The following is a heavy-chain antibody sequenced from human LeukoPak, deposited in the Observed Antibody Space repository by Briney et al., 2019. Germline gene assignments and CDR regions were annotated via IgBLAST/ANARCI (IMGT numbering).Heavy chain of an antibody. CDR3: ARDSYASGSY. V-gene: IGHV4-59*01. Sequence: SETLSLTCTVSGGSISNYHWSWIRQPPGKGLEWIGYVYYSGSTKYNPSFKSRVTISLDTSKNQFSLKLSSVTAADTAVYYCARDSYASGSYWGQGTLVTVSS. CDR1: GGSISNYH. D-gene: IGHD3-10*01. J-gene: IGHJ4*02. CDR2: VYYSGST.